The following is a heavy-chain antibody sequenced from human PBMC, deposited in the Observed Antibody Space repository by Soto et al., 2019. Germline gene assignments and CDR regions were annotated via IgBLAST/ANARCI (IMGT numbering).Heavy chain of an antibody. CDR3: ARGRDGDY. Sequence: QVHLVQSGAEVKKPGASVKVSCKGSGYGFTTYGITWVRQAPGQGLEWMAWISAHNGKTNYAQKLQGRVTVTRDTSPRTAYLELRSLRSDDTAVYYCARGRDGDYWGQGALVTVSS. CDR2: ISAHNGKT. J-gene: IGHJ4*02. CDR1: GYGFTTYG. D-gene: IGHD6-6*01. V-gene: IGHV1-18*01.